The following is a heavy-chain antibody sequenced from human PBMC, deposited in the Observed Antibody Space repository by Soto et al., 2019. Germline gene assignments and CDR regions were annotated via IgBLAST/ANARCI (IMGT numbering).Heavy chain of an antibody. D-gene: IGHD3-16*01. CDR2: IWYDGSNK. CDR1: GFTFSSYG. Sequence: GGSLRLSCAASGFTFSSYGMHWVRQAPGKGLEWVAVIWYDGSNKYYADSVKGRFTISRDNSKNTLYLQMNSLRAEDTAVYCCARYYDQIWGPPHNWFYPCAQVTPVTVSS. J-gene: IGHJ5*02. V-gene: IGHV3-33*01. CDR3: ARYYDQIWGPPHNWFYP.